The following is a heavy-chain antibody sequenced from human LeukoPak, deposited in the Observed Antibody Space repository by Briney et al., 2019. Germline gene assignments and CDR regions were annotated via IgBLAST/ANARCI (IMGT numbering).Heavy chain of an antibody. CDR3: ARRTRTGFFDY. J-gene: IGHJ4*02. V-gene: IGHV4-39*01. D-gene: IGHD7-27*01. Sequence: MPSETLSLTCTVSGGSISSSSYYWGWIRQPPGKGLEWIGSIYYSGSTYYNPSLKSRVTISVDTSKNQFSLKLSSVTAADTAVYYCARRTRTGFFDYWGQGTLVTVSS. CDR2: IYYSGST. CDR1: GGSISSSSYY.